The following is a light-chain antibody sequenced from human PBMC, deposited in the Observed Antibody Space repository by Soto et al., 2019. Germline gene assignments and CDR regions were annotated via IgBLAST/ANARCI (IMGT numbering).Light chain of an antibody. CDR3: QQYNNWPPT. CDR1: QSVSSN. Sequence: EIVMTQSPATLSVSPGERATLSCRASQSVSSNLAWYQQKPDQAPRLLIHGASTRATGIPARFSGSGSGTEFTLTISSLQSEDFAVYYCQQYNNWPPTFGQGTKV. J-gene: IGKJ1*01. CDR2: GAS. V-gene: IGKV3-15*01.